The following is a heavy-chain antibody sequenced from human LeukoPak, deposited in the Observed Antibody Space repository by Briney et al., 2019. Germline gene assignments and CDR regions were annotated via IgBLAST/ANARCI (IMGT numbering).Heavy chain of an antibody. CDR2: ISYIGST. J-gene: IGHJ3*02. D-gene: IGHD4-17*01. V-gene: IGHV4-59*11. CDR1: ADSFSSHY. Sequence: SETLSLTCAVSADSFSSHYWTWIRQPPGKGLGWIGYISYIGSTNYNPSLKSRVTISIDTSKNQFSLKLTSVTAADTAVYYCARDLVTVTKGFDIWGQGTMVSVSS. CDR3: ARDLVTVTKGFDI.